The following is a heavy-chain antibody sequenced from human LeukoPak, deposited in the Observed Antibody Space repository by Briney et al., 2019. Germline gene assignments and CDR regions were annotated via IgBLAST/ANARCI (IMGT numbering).Heavy chain of an antibody. D-gene: IGHD3-10*01. CDR1: GDSVSSNSAA. CDR3: VRSRGDLDY. J-gene: IGHJ4*02. V-gene: IGHV6-1*01. Sequence: SQTLSLTCAISGDSVSSNSAAWNWIRQSPARSLEWLGRTYYRSKWHNDYAPSVKSRITINPDTSKNQFSLQVNSMTPEDTAVYYCVRSRGDLDYWGQGTLVTVSS. CDR2: TYYRSKWHN.